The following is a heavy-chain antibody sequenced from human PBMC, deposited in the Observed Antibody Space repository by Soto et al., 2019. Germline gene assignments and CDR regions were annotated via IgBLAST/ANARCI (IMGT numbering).Heavy chain of an antibody. Sequence: SGPTLVNPTQTLTLTCTFSGFSLSTSGMRVSWIRQPPGKALAWLARIDWDDDKFYSTSLKTRLTISKDTSKNQVVLTMTHMDPVDTATYYCARDYSPPYCYYDMDVWGQGTTVTVSS. V-gene: IGHV2-70*04. D-gene: IGHD4-4*01. CDR3: ARDYSPPYCYYDMDV. CDR2: IDWDDDK. CDR1: GFSLSTSGMR. J-gene: IGHJ6*02.